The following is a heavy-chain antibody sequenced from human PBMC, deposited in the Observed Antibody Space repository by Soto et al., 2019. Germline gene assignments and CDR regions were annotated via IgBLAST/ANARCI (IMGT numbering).Heavy chain of an antibody. J-gene: IGHJ6*02. CDR1: GYTFTGYY. V-gene: IGHV1-2*04. Sequence: GASVKVSCKASGYTFTGYYMHWVRQAPGQGLEWMGWINPNSGGTNYAQKFQGWVTMTRDTSISTAYMELSRLRSDDTAVYYCARGGCSSTSCYLDPPPQDNYYYYGMDVWGQGTTVTVSS. D-gene: IGHD2-2*01. CDR2: INPNSGGT. CDR3: ARGGCSSTSCYLDPPPQDNYYYYGMDV.